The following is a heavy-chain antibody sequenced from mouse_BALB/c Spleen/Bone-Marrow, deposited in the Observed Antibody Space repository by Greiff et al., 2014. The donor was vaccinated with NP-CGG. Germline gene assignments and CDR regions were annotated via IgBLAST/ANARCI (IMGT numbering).Heavy chain of an antibody. CDR1: GYTFTSYW. Sequence: QVQLQQSGAELAKPGASVKMSCKASGYTFTSYWMHWVKQRPGQGLEWIGYIKPSTDYTEYNQKFKDKATLTADKSSGTAYMQLSSLTSEDSAVYYCATSPDPAMDYWGQGTSVTVSS. CDR3: ATSPDPAMDY. J-gene: IGHJ4*01. V-gene: IGHV1-7*01. CDR2: IKPSTDYT.